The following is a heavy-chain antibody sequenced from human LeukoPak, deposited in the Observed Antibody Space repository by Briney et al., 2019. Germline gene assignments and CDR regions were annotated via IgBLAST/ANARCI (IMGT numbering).Heavy chain of an antibody. D-gene: IGHD3-3*01. CDR2: ISGSGGST. CDR1: GFSFSSYA. Sequence: GGSLRLSCAASGFSFSSYAMSWVRQAPGKGLEWVSAISGSGGSTYYADSVKGRFTISRDNSKNTLYLQMNSLRAEDTAVYYCAKAGGLRFLEWYRPGGYWGQGTLVTVSS. CDR3: AKAGGLRFLEWYRPGGY. J-gene: IGHJ4*02. V-gene: IGHV3-23*01.